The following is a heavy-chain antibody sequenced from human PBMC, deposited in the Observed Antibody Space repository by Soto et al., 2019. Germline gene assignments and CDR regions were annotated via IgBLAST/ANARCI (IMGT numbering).Heavy chain of an antibody. CDR2: NILNGEDT. J-gene: IGHJ4*02. V-gene: IGHV3-23*01. CDR3: ARDGPGGKVGDY. Sequence: EGHLLESGGGLVRSGESLRLSCAASGFTFSNYGMTWVRQAPGKGLEWVSNILNGEDTYYADSVKGRFTISRDNSENTLFLQMSSLGAEDTAVYYCARDGPGGKVGDYWGQGTLVAVSS. D-gene: IGHD3-16*01. CDR1: GFTFSNYG.